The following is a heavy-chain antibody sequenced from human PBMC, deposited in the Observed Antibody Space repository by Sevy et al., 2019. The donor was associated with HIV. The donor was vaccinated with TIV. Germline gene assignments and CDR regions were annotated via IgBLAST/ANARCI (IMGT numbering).Heavy chain of an antibody. V-gene: IGHV1-24*01. CDR2: FDPEDGET. CDR3: ATTKDYYESSGSPFDY. Sequence: ASVKVSCKVSGYTLTQLSIHWVRQAPGKGLEWMGSFDPEDGETLYAQKFQGRVTMTEDTSTETAYMELSSLRSEDTAIYYCATTKDYYESSGSPFDYWGQGTLVTVSS. J-gene: IGHJ4*02. CDR1: GYTLTQLS. D-gene: IGHD3-22*01.